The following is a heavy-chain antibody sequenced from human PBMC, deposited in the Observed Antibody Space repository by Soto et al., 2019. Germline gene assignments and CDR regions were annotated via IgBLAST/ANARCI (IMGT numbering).Heavy chain of an antibody. CDR1: GFTFRSFG. CDR3: AKDVGQQLVLNYGMDV. J-gene: IGHJ6*02. Sequence: QVQLVESGGGVIQPGTSLSLSCGSSGFTFRSFGMYWVRQAPGKGLEWVAVVSYDGNHKYYADSVKGRFTVSRDNAKNVLYLQMNSLIAEDTAVYYCAKDVGQQLVLNYGMDVWGQGTTVTVSS. D-gene: IGHD6-13*01. V-gene: IGHV3-30*18. CDR2: VSYDGNHK.